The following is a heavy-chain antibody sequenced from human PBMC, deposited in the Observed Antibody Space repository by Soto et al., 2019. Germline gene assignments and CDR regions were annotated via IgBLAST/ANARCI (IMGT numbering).Heavy chain of an antibody. J-gene: IGHJ5*02. V-gene: IGHV3-21*01. Sequence: GGSLRLSCAASGFTFSSYTMNWVRQAPGKGLAWVSSISSSGSYIHYADSVKGRFTISRDNAKNSLFLQMDSLRAEDTAVYYCARDVETSMDGLNYFDPWGQGTLVTVSS. CDR3: ARDVETSMDGLNYFDP. D-gene: IGHD5-18*01. CDR2: ISSSGSYI. CDR1: GFTFSSYT.